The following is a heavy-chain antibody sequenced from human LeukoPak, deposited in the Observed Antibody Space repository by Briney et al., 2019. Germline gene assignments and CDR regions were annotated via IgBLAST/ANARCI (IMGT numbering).Heavy chain of an antibody. CDR1: GGFISSYY. CDR3: AREDYDDSGGWYFDL. D-gene: IGHD3-3*01. Sequence: PSEPLSLTCTVSGGFISSYYWSWIRQPPGKGLEWVGYIYYSGSTNYKPSLKSRVTISVDTSKNQFSLKLSSVTAADTAVYYCAREDYDDSGGWYFDLWGRGTLVTVSS. V-gene: IGHV4-59*12. J-gene: IGHJ2*01. CDR2: IYYSGST.